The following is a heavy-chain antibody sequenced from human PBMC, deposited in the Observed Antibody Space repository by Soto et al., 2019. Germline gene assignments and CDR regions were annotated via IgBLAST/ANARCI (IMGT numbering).Heavy chain of an antibody. Sequence: EVQLVESGGGLIQPGGSLRLSCAASGLTVSSNYMSWVRQAPGKGLEWVAIVFSGGNTYHADSVKGRFTDSRDNSKNTLDLQMNRLRPEDTAVYYCAKGDFECWGQGTLVTVSS. CDR2: VFSGGNT. J-gene: IGHJ4*02. CDR3: AKGDFEC. D-gene: IGHD1-26*01. CDR1: GLTVSSNY. V-gene: IGHV3-53*01.